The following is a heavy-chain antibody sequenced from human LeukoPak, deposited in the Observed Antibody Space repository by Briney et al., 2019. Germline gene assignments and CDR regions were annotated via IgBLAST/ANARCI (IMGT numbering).Heavy chain of an antibody. V-gene: IGHV1-69*13. J-gene: IGHJ4*02. Sequence: SVKVSCKAIGGIFSKWSISWVRRAPGQGLEWVGTLIPEFEETHYAQKLQGRVTISADDFATAAYMELTSLRSEDTAVYYCATDPVWGDYDSSGYSNYWGQGTLVTVSS. CDR2: LIPEFEET. CDR1: GGIFSKWS. D-gene: IGHD3-22*01. CDR3: ATDPVWGDYDSSGYSNY.